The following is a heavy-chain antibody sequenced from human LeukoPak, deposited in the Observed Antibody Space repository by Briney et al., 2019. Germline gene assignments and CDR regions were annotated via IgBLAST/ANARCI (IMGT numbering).Heavy chain of an antibody. J-gene: IGHJ4*02. Sequence: GGSLRLSCAASGXTFSDYAMXXVRXAPGRGLEWVAVISYDGSKTYYADSVKGRFTISRDNSKNTLYLQMDSLGAEDTAVYYCARTIKSSHLWGQGTLVTVSS. V-gene: IGHV3-30-3*01. CDR3: ARTIKSSHL. CDR2: ISYDGSKT. CDR1: GXTFSDYA. D-gene: IGHD6-13*01.